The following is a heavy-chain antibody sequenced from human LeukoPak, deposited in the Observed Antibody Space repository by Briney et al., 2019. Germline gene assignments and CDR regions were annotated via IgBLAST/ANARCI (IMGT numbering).Heavy chain of an antibody. Sequence: SQTLSLTCAISGDSVSSNSAAWNWIRQSPSRGLEWLGRTYYRSKWYNDYAVSVKGRITINPDTSKNQFSLQLNSVTPEDTAVYYCARDGFEMATITGGFDHWGQGTLVTVSS. J-gene: IGHJ4*02. CDR3: ARDGFEMATITGGFDH. CDR1: GDSVSSNSAA. V-gene: IGHV6-1*01. D-gene: IGHD5-24*01. CDR2: TYYRSKWYN.